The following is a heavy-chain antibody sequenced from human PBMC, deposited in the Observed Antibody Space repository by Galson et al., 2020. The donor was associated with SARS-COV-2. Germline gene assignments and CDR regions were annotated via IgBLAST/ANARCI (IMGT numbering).Heavy chain of an antibody. CDR2: LSGSGGST. D-gene: IGHD2-2*02. CDR3: ANIPLGASTYYFDY. J-gene: IGHJ4*02. CDR1: GFTFSSYA. Sequence: GGSLRLSCAASGFTFSSYAMSWLRQAPGKGLEWASALSGSGGSTYYADSVKGRFTISRDNSKNTLYLQMNSLRAEDTAVYYCANIPLGASTYYFDYWGQGTLVTVSS. V-gene: IGHV3-23*01.